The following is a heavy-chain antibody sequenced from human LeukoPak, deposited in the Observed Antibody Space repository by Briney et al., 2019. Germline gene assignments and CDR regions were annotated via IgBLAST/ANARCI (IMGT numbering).Heavy chain of an antibody. CDR3: ARGTYYYDSSGYYPYYYYYYMDV. J-gene: IGHJ6*03. Sequence: SETLSLTCAVYGGSFSGYYWSWIRQPPGKGLEWIGDIYYSGSTNYNPSLKSRLTMSVDTSKNQFSLKLSSVTAADTAVYYCARGTYYYDSSGYYPYYYYYYMDVWGKGTTVTVSS. V-gene: IGHV4-34*01. CDR1: GGSFSGYY. D-gene: IGHD3-22*01. CDR2: IYYSGST.